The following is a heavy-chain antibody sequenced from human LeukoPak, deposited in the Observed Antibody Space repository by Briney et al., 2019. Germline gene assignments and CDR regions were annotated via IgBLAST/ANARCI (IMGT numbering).Heavy chain of an antibody. CDR2: ISYDGSNK. CDR1: GFTFSLYT. CDR3: ARVGSSSGWYTIDY. J-gene: IGHJ4*02. Sequence: GGSLRLSCAASGFTFSLYTMHWVRQAPGKGLEWVAVISYDGSNKYYADSVKGRFTISRDNSKNTLYVQMNSLRAEDTAVYYCARVGSSSGWYTIDYWGQGTLVTVSS. V-gene: IGHV3-30*04. D-gene: IGHD6-19*01.